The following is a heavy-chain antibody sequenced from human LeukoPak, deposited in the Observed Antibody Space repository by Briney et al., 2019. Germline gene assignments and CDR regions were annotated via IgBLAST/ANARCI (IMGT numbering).Heavy chain of an antibody. CDR1: GGSISSADYY. J-gene: IGHJ4*02. V-gene: IGHV4-30-4*01. Sequence: PSETLSLTCTVSGGSISSADYYWSWIRQPPGKGLEWIGYIYYSGSTYYNPSLKSRVTVSIDTSKNQFSLKLSSVTAADTAVYYCARASQTSITIFGVVIIERYFDYWGQGTLVTVSS. CDR2: IYYSGST. D-gene: IGHD3-3*01. CDR3: ARASQTSITIFGVVIIERYFDY.